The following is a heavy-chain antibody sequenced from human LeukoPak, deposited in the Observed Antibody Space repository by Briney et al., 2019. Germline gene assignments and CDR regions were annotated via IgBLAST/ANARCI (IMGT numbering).Heavy chain of an antibody. CDR3: AHRRYYYDSTGYYGKAFDI. J-gene: IGHJ3*02. Sequence: SGPTLVNPTQTLTLTCTFSGFSLSTSGVGVGWIRQSPGKALEWLALVYWDDDKRYSPSLKSRLTITKDTSKNQVVLTMTNMDPVDTATYYCAHRRYYYDSTGYYGKAFDIWGQGTMVTVSS. CDR2: VYWDDDK. D-gene: IGHD3-22*01. CDR1: GFSLSTSGVG. V-gene: IGHV2-5*02.